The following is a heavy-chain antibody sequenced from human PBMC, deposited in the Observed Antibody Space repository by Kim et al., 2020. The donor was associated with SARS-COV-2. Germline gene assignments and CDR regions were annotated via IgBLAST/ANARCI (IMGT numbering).Heavy chain of an antibody. CDR3: AKAPTITIVRGTSPPRSKDYFDY. CDR1: GFTFSSYA. J-gene: IGHJ4*02. Sequence: GGSLRLSCAASGFTFSSYAMSWVRQAPGKGLEWVSAISGSGGSTYYADSVKGRFTISRDNSKNTLYLQMNSLRAEDTAVYYCAKAPTITIVRGTSPPRSKDYFDYWGQGTLVTVSS. D-gene: IGHD3-10*01. V-gene: IGHV3-23*01. CDR2: ISGSGGST.